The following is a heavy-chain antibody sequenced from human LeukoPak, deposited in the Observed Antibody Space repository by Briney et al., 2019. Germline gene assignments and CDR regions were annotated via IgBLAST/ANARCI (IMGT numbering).Heavy chain of an antibody. D-gene: IGHD2-2*01. CDR2: INPNSGGT. J-gene: IGHJ5*02. V-gene: IGHV1-2*02. CDR3: LLYQLLSANPDWFDP. Sequence: ASVKVSCKASGYTFTGYYMHWVRQAPGQGLEWMGWINPNSGGTNYAQKFQGRVTMTRDTSIGTAYMELSRLRSDDTAVYYCLLYQLLSANPDWFDPWGQGTLVTVSS. CDR1: GYTFTGYY.